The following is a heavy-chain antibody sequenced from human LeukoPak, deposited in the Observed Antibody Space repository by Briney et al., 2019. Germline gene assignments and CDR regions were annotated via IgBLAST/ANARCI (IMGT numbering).Heavy chain of an antibody. Sequence: ASVKVSCKASGYTFTSYGTSWVRQAPGQGLVWMGWISPYNVNTNNAQQFQGRVTMTTDTSTSTAYMELRSLRSDDTAVYFCARSRDGYNPNDYWGQGTLVTVSS. CDR2: ISPYNVNT. V-gene: IGHV1-18*01. D-gene: IGHD5-24*01. CDR3: ARSRDGYNPNDY. J-gene: IGHJ4*02. CDR1: GYTFTSYG.